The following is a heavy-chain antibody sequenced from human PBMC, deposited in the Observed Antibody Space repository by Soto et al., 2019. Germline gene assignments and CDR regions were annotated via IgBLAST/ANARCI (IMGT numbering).Heavy chain of an antibody. Sequence: SETLSLTCTVSGGSISSYYWSWVRQPPGKGLEWIGYIYYSGSTNYNPSLKSRVTISVDTSKNQFSLKLSSVTAADTAVYYCARSSGGLDWFDPWGQGTMVTVSS. CDR3: ARSSGGLDWFDP. CDR2: IYYSGST. J-gene: IGHJ5*02. D-gene: IGHD2-15*01. V-gene: IGHV4-59*01. CDR1: GGSISSYY.